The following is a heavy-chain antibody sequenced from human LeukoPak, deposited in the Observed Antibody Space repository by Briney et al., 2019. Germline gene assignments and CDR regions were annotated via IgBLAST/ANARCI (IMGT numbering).Heavy chain of an antibody. D-gene: IGHD2-2*01. J-gene: IGHJ4*02. CDR2: ISDSSFYI. CDR3: ANHFACGSTSCPPFDY. CDR1: GFTFSSYS. V-gene: IGHV3-21*01. Sequence: GGSLRLSCAASGFTFSSYSMSWVRQAPGRGLEWVSSISDSSFYIYYADSVEGRFTISRDNAKNSLYLQMNSLRAEDTGVYYCANHFACGSTSCPPFDYWGQGTLVTVSA.